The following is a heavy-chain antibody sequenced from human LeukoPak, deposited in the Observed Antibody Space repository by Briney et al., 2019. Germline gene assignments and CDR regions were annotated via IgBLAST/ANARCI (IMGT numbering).Heavy chain of an antibody. CDR1: GGSFSGYY. Sequence: SETLSLTCAVYGGSFSGYYWSWIRQPPGKGLEWIGEINHSGSTNYNPSLKSRVTISVDTSKNQFSLKLSSVTAADTAVYYCARRPRYCSGGSCLEPKFDPWGQGTLVTVSS. CDR2: INHSGST. CDR3: ARRPRYCSGGSCLEPKFDP. V-gene: IGHV4-34*01. J-gene: IGHJ5*02. D-gene: IGHD2-15*01.